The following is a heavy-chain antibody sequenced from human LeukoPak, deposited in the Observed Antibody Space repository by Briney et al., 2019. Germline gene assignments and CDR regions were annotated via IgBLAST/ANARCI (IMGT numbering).Heavy chain of an antibody. J-gene: IGHJ6*03. Sequence: PSETLSLTCTVSGGSISSSSYYWGWIRQPPGTGLEWVGSIYYSGSTCYNPSLKSRVTISVDTSKNQFSLKLSSVTAADTAVYDCARVDYCGGDCSPDYYYYMDVWGKGTTVTVSS. V-gene: IGHV4-39*01. D-gene: IGHD2-21*02. CDR1: GGSISSSSYY. CDR3: ARVDYCGGDCSPDYYYYMDV. CDR2: IYYSGST.